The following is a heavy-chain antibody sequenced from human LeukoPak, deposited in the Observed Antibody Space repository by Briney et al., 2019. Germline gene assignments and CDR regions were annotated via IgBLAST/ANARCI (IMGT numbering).Heavy chain of an antibody. CDR1: GYTFTHHE. CDR2: INPQDDVT. Sequence: GASVKVSCKASGYTFTHHEINWVRQAPGQGLEWMGWINPQDDVTAYAQKFQGRVTITKDTSLHTAYLELTRLTSDDTAFYYCARGLLTGEYGEQMGDFWGRGTPVTVSS. V-gene: IGHV1-8*01. CDR3: ARGLLTGEYGEQMGDF. J-gene: IGHJ4*02. D-gene: IGHD4-17*01.